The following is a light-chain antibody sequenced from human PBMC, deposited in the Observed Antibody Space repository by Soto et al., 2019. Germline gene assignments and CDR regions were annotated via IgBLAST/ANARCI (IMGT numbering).Light chain of an antibody. CDR3: SFYTPHYFYV. J-gene: IGLJ1*01. Sequence: QSMPTQPPSASGSTAQSVTIPYTGTYGDIGAYNYVSWYQQRPGEAPKLIIYEVSKRPSGVPDRIFASKSGNTAPLTISGLQAEDEAHYYCSFYTPHYFYVFRPGTKVTVL. V-gene: IGLV2-8*01. CDR2: EVS. CDR1: YGDIGAYNY.